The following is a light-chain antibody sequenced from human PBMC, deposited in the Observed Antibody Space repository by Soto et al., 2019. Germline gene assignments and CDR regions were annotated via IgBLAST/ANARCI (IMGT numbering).Light chain of an antibody. CDR3: QQYNNWPPTWT. CDR2: GVS. Sequence: EILMTQSPATLSVSPGERATLSCRASQSVGSNLAWYQQKPGQAPRLLIYGVSTRATGIPARFSGSGSGTEFTLTISSLQSEDFAIYYCQQYNNWPPTWTFGQGTKVDIK. J-gene: IGKJ1*01. V-gene: IGKV3-15*01. CDR1: QSVGSN.